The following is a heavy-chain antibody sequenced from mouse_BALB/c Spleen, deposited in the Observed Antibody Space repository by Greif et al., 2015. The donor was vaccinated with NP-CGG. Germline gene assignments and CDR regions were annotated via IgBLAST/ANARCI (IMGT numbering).Heavy chain of an antibody. J-gene: IGHJ3*01. D-gene: IGHD2-3*01. CDR2: ISSGGGNT. Sequence: DVHLVESGGGLVKPGGSLKLSCAASGFTFSSYTMSWVRQTPEKRLEWVATISSGGGNTYYPDSVKGRFTISRDNAKNNLYLQMSSLRSEDTALYYCANLDGYSFAYWGQGTLVTVSA. CDR3: ANLDGYSFAY. V-gene: IGHV5-9*03. CDR1: GFTFSSYT.